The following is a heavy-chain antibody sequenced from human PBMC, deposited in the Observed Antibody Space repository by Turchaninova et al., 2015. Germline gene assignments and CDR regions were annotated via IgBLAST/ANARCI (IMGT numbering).Heavy chain of an antibody. CDR1: KGSISSSSIYY. V-gene: IGHV4-39*01. J-gene: IGHJ5*02. Sequence: QLQLQESGPGLVKPSETLSLTCTVSKGSISSSSIYYWGWIRQPPGTGREGMGNIYYTGSTYYNPSLKSRVTISVDTARNQFSLRLGSGTATDTAVYYCARGTIGAAGTVRWFDPWGQGTLVTVSS. CDR2: IYYTGST. D-gene: IGHD6-13*01. CDR3: ARGTIGAAGTVRWFDP.